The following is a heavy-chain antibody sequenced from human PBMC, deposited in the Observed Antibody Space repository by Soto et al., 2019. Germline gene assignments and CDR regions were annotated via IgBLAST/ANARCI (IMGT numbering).Heavy chain of an antibody. V-gene: IGHV3-33*01. D-gene: IGHD6-19*01. CDR2: IWYDGSNK. CDR1: GFTFSSYG. J-gene: IGHJ5*02. CDR3: PRDSEQWLTHGWFDP. Sequence: GGSLRLSCAASGFTFSSYGMHWVRQAPGKGLEWVAVIWYDGSNKYYADSVKGRFTISRDNSKNTLYLQMNSLRAEDTAVYYCPRDSEQWLTHGWFDPWGQGTLVTVSS.